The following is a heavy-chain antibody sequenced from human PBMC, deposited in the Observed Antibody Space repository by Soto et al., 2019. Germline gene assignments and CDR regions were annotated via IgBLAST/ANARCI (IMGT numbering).Heavy chain of an antibody. J-gene: IGHJ4*02. CDR3: AYRSIVAGRLDF. Sequence: EVQLVESGGGLVKPGGSLRLSCAASGFAFSSAWMNWVRQSPGKGLEWVGRIKSNIHGGTTDYNKTCKGRFTISRDDSDNNMYLQMDSLKTEDTAVYYCAYRSIVAGRLDFWGQGPLVTVSS. V-gene: IGHV3-15*07. CDR1: GFAFSSAW. CDR2: IKSNIHGGTT. D-gene: IGHD6-19*01.